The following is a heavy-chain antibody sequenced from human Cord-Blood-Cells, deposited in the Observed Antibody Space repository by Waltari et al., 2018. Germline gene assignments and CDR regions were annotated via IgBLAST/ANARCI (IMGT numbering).Heavy chain of an antibody. J-gene: IGHJ4*02. CDR2: IYYSGST. CDR3: ARFGDYFDY. D-gene: IGHD3-10*01. V-gene: IGHV4-59*01. CDR1: GGSISSYY. Sequence: QVQLQESGPGLVKPSETLSLTCTVSGGSISSYYWSWIRQPPGKGLEWIGYIYYSGSTHYNPSLKSRVTISVDTSKNQFSLKLSSVTAADTAVYYCARFGDYFDYWGQGTLVTVSS.